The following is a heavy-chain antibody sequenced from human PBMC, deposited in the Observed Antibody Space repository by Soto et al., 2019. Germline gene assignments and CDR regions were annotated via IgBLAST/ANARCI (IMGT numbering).Heavy chain of an antibody. J-gene: IGHJ4*02. Sequence: EAQLVESGGGLVQPGRSLRLSCAGSGFIFDDFAIHWVRQAPGKGLEWVSGISWNSDSIGYADSVKGRFTISRDNDKNSLYLQMNRLRVEDTALYYCTKIGGLYDFWSGPLHFDLWGQGTLVTVSS. D-gene: IGHD3-3*01. CDR2: ISWNSDSI. CDR1: GFIFDDFA. V-gene: IGHV3-9*01. CDR3: TKIGGLYDFWSGPLHFDL.